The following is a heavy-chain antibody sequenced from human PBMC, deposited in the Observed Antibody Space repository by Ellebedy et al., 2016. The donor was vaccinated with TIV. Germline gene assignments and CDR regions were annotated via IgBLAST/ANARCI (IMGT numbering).Heavy chain of an antibody. CDR2: ISYDANNK. V-gene: IGHV3-30*04. CDR3: AKVPVGFCNRPFCFCLDD. CDR1: GFTFNSYA. J-gene: IGHJ4*02. D-gene: IGHD2-2*03. Sequence: PGGSLRLSCAASGFTFNSYAMHWVRQAPGKGLEWVALISYDANNKYYADSVKGRFTISRDNSKNTLSLQMNNLRPEDTAVYYCAKVPVGFCNRPFCFCLDDWGQGTLVSVSS.